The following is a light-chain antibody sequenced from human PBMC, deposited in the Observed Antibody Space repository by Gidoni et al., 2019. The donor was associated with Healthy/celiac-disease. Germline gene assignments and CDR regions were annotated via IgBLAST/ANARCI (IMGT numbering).Light chain of an antibody. CDR3: QQSYSTPAIT. CDR2: AAS. Sequence: DIQMTQSPSSLSASVGERVTITCRASQSISSNLNWYQQKPGKAPKLLIYAASSLQSGVPSRFSGSGSGTDFTLTISSLQPEDFATYYCQQSYSTPAITFGQGTRLEIK. J-gene: IGKJ5*01. CDR1: QSISSN. V-gene: IGKV1-39*01.